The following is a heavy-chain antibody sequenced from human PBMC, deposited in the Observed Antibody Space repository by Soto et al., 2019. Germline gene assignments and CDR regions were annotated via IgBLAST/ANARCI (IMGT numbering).Heavy chain of an antibody. V-gene: IGHV1-18*01. Sequence: QVQLVQSGAEVKKPGASVKVSCKASGYTFTSYGISWVRQAPGQGLEWMGWISAYNGNTNYAQKLQGRVTMTTDTSTSTAHMELRILRSDDTAVDYCARDPPYSSGWYAWFDPWGQGTLVTVSS. CDR3: ARDPPYSSGWYAWFDP. D-gene: IGHD6-19*01. J-gene: IGHJ5*02. CDR2: ISAYNGNT. CDR1: GYTFTSYG.